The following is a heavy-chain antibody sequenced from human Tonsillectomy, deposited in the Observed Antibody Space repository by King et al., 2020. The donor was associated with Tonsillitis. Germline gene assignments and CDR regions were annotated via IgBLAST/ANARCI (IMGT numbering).Heavy chain of an antibody. J-gene: IGHJ6*02. CDR3: ATLRTAGTSWNHYYYCGMDV. D-gene: IGHD1-1*01. Sequence: VQLQESGPGLVKPSETLSLTCTVSSGSISNYYWSWIRQPPGKGLEWIGYVYYSGSTNYNPSLKSRVTISVDTSKNQFSLKLSSVTAADTAVYFCATLRTAGTSWNHYYYCGMDVWGQGTTVTGSS. CDR2: VYYSGST. CDR1: SGSISNYY. V-gene: IGHV4-59*01.